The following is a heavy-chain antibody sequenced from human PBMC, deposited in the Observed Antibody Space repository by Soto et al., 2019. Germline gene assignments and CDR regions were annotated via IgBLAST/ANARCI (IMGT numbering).Heavy chain of an antibody. CDR2: IDPSDSYI. J-gene: IGHJ4*02. Sequence: GESLKISCKVSGYTFTRYWISWVRQMPGKGLEWMGRIDPSDSYINYSPSYQGHVTISTDKSISTAYLQWNTLKASDTDIYYCARQSATAFGGFDYWGQGTLVTVSS. CDR1: GYTFTRYW. D-gene: IGHD3-10*01. V-gene: IGHV5-10-1*01. CDR3: ARQSATAFGGFDY.